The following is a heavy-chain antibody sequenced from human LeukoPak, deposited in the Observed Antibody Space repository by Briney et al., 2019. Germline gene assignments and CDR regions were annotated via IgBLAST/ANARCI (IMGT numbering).Heavy chain of an antibody. Sequence: GASVKVSCKASGGTFSSYAISWVRQAPGQGLEWMGGIIPIFGTANYAQKFQGRVTMTRDMSISTAYMELSSLTSDDSAVYYCARDPPLIILTVEVNYWGQGTLVTVSA. CDR1: GGTFSSYA. CDR2: IIPIFGTA. D-gene: IGHD2-21*01. J-gene: IGHJ4*02. V-gene: IGHV1-69*05. CDR3: ARDPPLIILTVEVNY.